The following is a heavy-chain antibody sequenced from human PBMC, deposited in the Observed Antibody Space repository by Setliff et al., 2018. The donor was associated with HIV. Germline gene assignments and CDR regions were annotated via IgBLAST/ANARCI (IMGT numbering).Heavy chain of an antibody. CDR1: GGSFSGYY. CDR3: EVAGQ. V-gene: IGHV4-34*01. J-gene: IGHJ4*02. Sequence: SETLSLTCAVYGGSFSGYYWSWIRQPPGKGLEWIGEINHSGSTNYNPSLKSRVTISVDTSKDQFSLKLRSVTAADTAVYYCEVAGQWGQGTLVTVSS. CDR2: INHSGST. D-gene: IGHD6-19*01.